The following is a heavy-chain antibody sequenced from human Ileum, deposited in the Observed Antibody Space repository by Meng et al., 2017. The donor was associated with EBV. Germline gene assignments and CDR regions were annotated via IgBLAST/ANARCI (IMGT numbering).Heavy chain of an antibody. D-gene: IGHD6-13*01. CDR2: ISTNTGNP. Sequence: VQLVQYGAGLKKPGRSVKVSCKASGYTFARNAINWVRQAPGQGLEWMGWISTNTGNPTYAQGFAGRFVFSLDTSVSTAYLQISGLKAEDTAIYYCARDSGYTRSWSGDYWGQGTLVTVSS. CDR1: GYTFARNA. V-gene: IGHV7-4-1*02. CDR3: ARDSGYTRSWSGDY. J-gene: IGHJ4*02.